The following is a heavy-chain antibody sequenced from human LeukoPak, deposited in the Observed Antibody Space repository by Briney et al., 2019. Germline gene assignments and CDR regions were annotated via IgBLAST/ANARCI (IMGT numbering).Heavy chain of an antibody. Sequence: GGSLRLSCAASGFTFSSYAMSWVRQAPGKGLEWVSAISGTVGSTYYADSVKGRFTISRDNSQNTLYLQVNSLRAEDTAIYYCAKAGDATSPGGSFDSWGQGTPVTVSS. V-gene: IGHV3-23*01. CDR2: ISGTVGST. CDR1: GFTFSSYA. CDR3: AKAGDATSPGGSFDS. J-gene: IGHJ4*02. D-gene: IGHD3-16*01.